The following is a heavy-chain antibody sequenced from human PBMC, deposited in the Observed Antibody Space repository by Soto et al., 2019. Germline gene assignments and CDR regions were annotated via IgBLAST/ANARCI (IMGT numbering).Heavy chain of an antibody. CDR2: VSHTGNT. Sequence: QVQLQESGPGLVKPSWTLSLTCAVSSGSITSSNWWSWVGQPPGKGLEWIGEVSHTGNTNYIPSLKSRVTISVDKSRNQFSLRLSSVTAADPAADYCARNRYGGYDFDYWGQGTLVTVSS. CDR1: SGSITSSNW. V-gene: IGHV4-4*02. D-gene: IGHD5-12*01. J-gene: IGHJ4*02. CDR3: ARNRYGGYDFDY.